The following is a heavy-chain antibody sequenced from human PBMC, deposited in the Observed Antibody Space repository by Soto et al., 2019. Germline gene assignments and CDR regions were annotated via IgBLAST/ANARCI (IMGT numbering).Heavy chain of an antibody. CDR3: ARDNRITGIVAEIDL. D-gene: IGHD1-20*01. CDR2: IIPIFGTA. Sequence: SVKVSCKASGGTFSSYAISWVRQAPGQGLEWMGGIIPIFGTANYAQKFQGRVTITADESTSTAYMELSSLDTEDTAVYYCARDNRITGIVAEIDLWGRGTLVTVSS. J-gene: IGHJ5*02. V-gene: IGHV1-69*13. CDR1: GGTFSSYA.